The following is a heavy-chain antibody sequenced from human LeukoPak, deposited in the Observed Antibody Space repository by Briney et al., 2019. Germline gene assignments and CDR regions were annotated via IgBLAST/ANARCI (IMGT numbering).Heavy chain of an antibody. D-gene: IGHD6-19*01. Sequence: ASVKVSCKASGYTFTGYYMHWVRQAPGQGLEWMGWINPNSGGTNYAQKFQGRVTMTRDTSISTAYMELRSLRSDDTAVYYCAREGSSGWYRWFDPWGQGTLVTVSS. V-gene: IGHV1-2*02. CDR3: AREGSSGWYRWFDP. CDR2: INPNSGGT. J-gene: IGHJ5*02. CDR1: GYTFTGYY.